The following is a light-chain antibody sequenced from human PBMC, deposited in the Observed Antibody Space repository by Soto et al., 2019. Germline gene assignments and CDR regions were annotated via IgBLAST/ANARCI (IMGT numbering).Light chain of an antibody. J-gene: IGKJ1*01. Sequence: EIVLTQSPGTLSLSPEERATLSCRASQSVSSSYLGWYQQKPGQAPRLLIYGASSRATGIPERISGSGSGTDFTLTISRLEPEDFAVYYCQQYGSSPWTFGQGTKVDI. CDR2: GAS. CDR3: QQYGSSPWT. V-gene: IGKV3-20*01. CDR1: QSVSSSY.